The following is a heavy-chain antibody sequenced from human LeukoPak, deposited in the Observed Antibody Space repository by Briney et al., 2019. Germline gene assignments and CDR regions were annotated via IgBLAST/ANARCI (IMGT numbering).Heavy chain of an antibody. D-gene: IGHD2-15*01. V-gene: IGHV3-30*02. Sequence: GGSLRLSCAASGFTFSGYGMHWVRQAPGKGLEWVAFIRYDGSNKYYADSVKGRFTISRDNSKNTLYLQMNSLRAEDTAVYYCAKDFYGTYCSGGSCPTPPGAFDIWGQGTMVTVSS. CDR2: IRYDGSNK. CDR1: GFTFSGYG. CDR3: AKDFYGTYCSGGSCPTPPGAFDI. J-gene: IGHJ3*02.